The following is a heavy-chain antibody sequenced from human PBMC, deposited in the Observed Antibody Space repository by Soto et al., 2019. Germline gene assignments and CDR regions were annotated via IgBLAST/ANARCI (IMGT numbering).Heavy chain of an antibody. V-gene: IGHV5-51*01. J-gene: IGHJ3*02. CDR3: ASPLQVHGGSSPLAI. CDR1: GYSFTSYW. CDR2: IYPGDFDT. Sequence: GESLKISCKGSGYSFTSYWIGWVRQMPGKGLEWMGIIYPGDFDTRYSPSFQGQVTISADKSISTAYLQWSSLKASDTAMYYCASPLQVHGGSSPLAIWGQGTMVTV. D-gene: IGHD2-15*01.